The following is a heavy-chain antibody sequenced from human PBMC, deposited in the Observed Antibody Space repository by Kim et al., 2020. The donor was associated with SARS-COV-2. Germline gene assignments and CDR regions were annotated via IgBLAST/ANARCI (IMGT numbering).Heavy chain of an antibody. Sequence: SETLSLTCTVSGGSISSYYWSWIRQPPGKGLEWIGYIYYSGSTNYNPSLKSRVTISVDTSKNQFSLKLSSVTAADTAVYYCARSRYYDILTGYFWDDAFDIWGQGTMVTVSS. CDR1: GGSISSYY. CDR3: ARSRYYDILTGYFWDDAFDI. J-gene: IGHJ3*02. D-gene: IGHD3-9*01. V-gene: IGHV4-59*08. CDR2: IYYSGST.